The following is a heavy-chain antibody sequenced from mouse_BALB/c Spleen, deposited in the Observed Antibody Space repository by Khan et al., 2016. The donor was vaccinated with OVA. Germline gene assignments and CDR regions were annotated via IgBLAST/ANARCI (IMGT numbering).Heavy chain of an antibody. V-gene: IGHV3-2*02. CDR2: ISYSGYT. D-gene: IGHD1-1*02. CDR1: GYSITSDYA. Sequence: EVQLQESGPGLVKPSRSLSLSCTATGYSITSDYAWNWIRQFPGNILEWTGYISYSGYTKYNPSLKSRFTITRDTSKNQFFLQLNFVTIEDTATYYCASNQGGDFAYWGQGTTLTVS. CDR3: ASNQGGDFAY. J-gene: IGHJ2*01.